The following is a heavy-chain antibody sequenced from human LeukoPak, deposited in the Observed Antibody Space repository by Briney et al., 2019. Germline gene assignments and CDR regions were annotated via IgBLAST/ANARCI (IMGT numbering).Heavy chain of an antibody. V-gene: IGHV4-39*01. CDR3: ARQTGSGLFILP. J-gene: IGHJ1*01. D-gene: IGHD3/OR15-3a*01. Sequence: SETLSLTCTVSGVSISSSNSYWGWIRQPPGKGRVWIVSIYYSGNTYYNASLKSQVSISIDTSKNQFSLRLSSVTAADTAVYYCARQTGSGLFILPGGQGTLVIVSS. CDR1: GVSISSSNSY. CDR2: IYYSGNT.